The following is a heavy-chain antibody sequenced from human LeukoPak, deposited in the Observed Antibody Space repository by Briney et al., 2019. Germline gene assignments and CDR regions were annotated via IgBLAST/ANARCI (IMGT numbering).Heavy chain of an antibody. V-gene: IGHV4-39*01. Sequence: SETLSLTCTVSGGSISSSSYYWGWIRQPPGKGLEWIGSIYYSGSTYYNPSLKSRVTISVDTSKNQFSLKLSSVTAADTAVYYCARRHSSGWYSWGNSWFDPWGQGTLVTVSS. CDR1: GGSISSSSYY. CDR3: ARRHSSGWYSWGNSWFDP. D-gene: IGHD6-19*01. CDR2: IYYSGST. J-gene: IGHJ5*02.